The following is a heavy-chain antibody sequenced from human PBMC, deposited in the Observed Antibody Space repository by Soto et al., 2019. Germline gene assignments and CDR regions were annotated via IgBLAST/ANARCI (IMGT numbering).Heavy chain of an antibody. CDR2: IDPSGDST. V-gene: IGHV1-46*01. Sequence: ASVEVSCWASGCSFTSGYIHWGRQANGQGLEWVGMIDPSGDSTNYAQIFQDRVTMTRDTSTSTVYMELSSLRSEDTAVYYCARGRYSSSPSLGYWGQRTM. D-gene: IGHD6-6*01. CDR1: GCSFTSGY. CDR3: ARGRYSSSPSLGY. J-gene: IGHJ4*02.